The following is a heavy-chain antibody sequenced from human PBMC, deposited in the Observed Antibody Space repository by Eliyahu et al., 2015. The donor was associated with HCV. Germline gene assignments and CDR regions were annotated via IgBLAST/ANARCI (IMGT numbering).Heavy chain of an antibody. CDR3: AHSRTGGVTGKFDF. J-gene: IGHJ4*02. CDR2: IYWNDDK. CDR1: GFSLTTFGVG. D-gene: IGHD3-16*01. Sequence: QITLKESGPTLVKPTQTLTLTCSFSGFSLTTFGVGVGWIRQPPGKALEWLALIYWNDDKRYSPSLKSRLTITKDTSKNQVVLTLVSMDPVDTATYFCAHSRTGGVTGKFDFWGQGTLVTVSS. V-gene: IGHV2-5*01.